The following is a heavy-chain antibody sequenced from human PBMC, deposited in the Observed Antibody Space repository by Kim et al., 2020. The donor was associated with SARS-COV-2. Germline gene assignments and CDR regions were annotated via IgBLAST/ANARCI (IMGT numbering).Heavy chain of an antibody. D-gene: IGHD3-16*01. Sequence: ASVKCRFTIARDNAKNSLYLQMIGLRAEDTAGYYCARGYDYVGVLGAFDIWGQGTMVTVSS. J-gene: IGHJ3*02. V-gene: IGHV3-11*06. CDR3: ARGYDYVGVLGAFDI.